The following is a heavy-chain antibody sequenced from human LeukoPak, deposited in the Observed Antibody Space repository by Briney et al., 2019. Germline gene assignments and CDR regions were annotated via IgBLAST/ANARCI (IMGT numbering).Heavy chain of an antibody. CDR2: INPNSGGT. D-gene: IGHD3-9*01. CDR3: ARVALTYYDILTGYSLGPFDY. V-gene: IGHV1-2*02. CDR1: GYTFTCYY. Sequence: ASVKVSCKASGYTFTCYYMHWVRQAPGQGLEWMGWINPNSGGTNYAQKLQGRVTMTRDTSIRTAYMELSRLRADDTAVYYCARVALTYYDILTGYSLGPFDYWGQGTLVTVSS. J-gene: IGHJ4*02.